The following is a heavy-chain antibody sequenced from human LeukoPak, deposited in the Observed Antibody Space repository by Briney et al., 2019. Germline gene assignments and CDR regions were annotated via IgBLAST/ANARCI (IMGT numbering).Heavy chain of an antibody. D-gene: IGHD1-1*01. CDR1: GGSISSYY. J-gene: IGHJ3*02. V-gene: IGHV4-4*07. CDR3: ARGSNWNDGRDAFDI. Sequence: SETLSLTCTVSGGSISSYYWSWVRQPAGKGLEWIGRIYTSGSTNYNPSLKSRVTMSVDTSKNQFSLKLSSVTAADTAVYYCARGSNWNDGRDAFDIWGQGTMVTVSS. CDR2: IYTSGST.